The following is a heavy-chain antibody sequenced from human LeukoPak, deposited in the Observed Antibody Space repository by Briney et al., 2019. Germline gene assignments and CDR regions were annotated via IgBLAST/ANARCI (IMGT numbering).Heavy chain of an antibody. CDR1: GGSISSYY. V-gene: IGHV4-59*01. CDR3: ARGGLERPRPGYYYYGMDV. D-gene: IGHD1-1*01. J-gene: IGHJ6*02. Sequence: PSETLSFTCTVSGGSISSYYWSWLRQPPGKGLEWIGYIYYSGRTNYNPSFKSRVTMSVDTSNNQFSLKLSSVTAADTAVYYCARGGLERPRPGYYYYGMDVWGQGTTVTVSS. CDR2: IYYSGRT.